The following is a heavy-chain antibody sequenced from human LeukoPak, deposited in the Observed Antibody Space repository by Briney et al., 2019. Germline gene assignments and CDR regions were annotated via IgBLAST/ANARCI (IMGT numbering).Heavy chain of an antibody. V-gene: IGHV3-66*01. CDR3: ARRLRYFDWSRDY. CDR2: IYSGGST. CDR1: GFTVSSNY. J-gene: IGHJ4*01. Sequence: GGSLRLSCAASGFTVSSNYMSWVRQAPGKGLEWVSVIYSGGSTYYADSVKGRFTISRDNSKNTLYLQMNSLRAEDTAVYYCARRLRYFDWSRDYWGHGTLVTVSS. D-gene: IGHD3-9*01.